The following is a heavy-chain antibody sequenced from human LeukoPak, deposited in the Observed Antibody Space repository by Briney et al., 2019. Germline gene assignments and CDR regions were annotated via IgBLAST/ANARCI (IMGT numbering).Heavy chain of an antibody. D-gene: IGHD1-1*01. CDR3: ARERPGEPLEYYFDP. CDR2: INYVGST. V-gene: IGHV4-39*07. CDR1: GGSIDRTSSY. Sequence: NPSETLSLTCSVSGGSIDRTSSYWGWVHQSPGKGLEWIGSINYVGSTYYNPSLKSRVTMSLETSENQFSLRLSSVTAADTAVYFCARERPGEPLEYYFDPWGQGTLVTVSS. J-gene: IGHJ4*02.